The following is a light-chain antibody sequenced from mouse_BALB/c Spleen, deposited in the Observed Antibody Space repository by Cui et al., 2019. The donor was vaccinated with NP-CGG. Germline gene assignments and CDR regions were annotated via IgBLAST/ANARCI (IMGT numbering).Light chain of an antibody. CDR2: GTN. J-gene: IGLJ1*01. CDR3: ALWYSNHWV. Sequence: QAVVTQESALTTSPGETVTLTCRSSTGAVTTGNYANWVQVKPDHLFTGLIGGTNNRAPGVPARFSGSLIGDKAALTITGAQTEDEAIYFCALWYSNHWVFGGGTKLTVL. CDR1: TGAVTTGNY. V-gene: IGLV1*01.